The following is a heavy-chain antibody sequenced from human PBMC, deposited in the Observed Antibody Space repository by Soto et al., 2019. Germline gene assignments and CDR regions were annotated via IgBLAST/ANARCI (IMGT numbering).Heavy chain of an antibody. D-gene: IGHD3-10*01. CDR1: GFTFSSYG. CDR2: ISYDGSNK. J-gene: IGHJ4*02. Sequence: GGSLRLSCAASGFTFSSYGMHWVRQAPGKGLEWVAVISYDGSNKYYADSVKGRFTISRDNSKNTLYLQMNSLRAEDTAVYYCAKEGPTDYYGSGSYPLNDWGQGTLVTVSS. V-gene: IGHV3-30*18. CDR3: AKEGPTDYYGSGSYPLND.